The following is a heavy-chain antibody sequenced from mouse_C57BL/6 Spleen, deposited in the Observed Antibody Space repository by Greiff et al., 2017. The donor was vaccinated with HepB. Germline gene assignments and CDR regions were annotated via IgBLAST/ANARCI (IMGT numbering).Heavy chain of an antibody. CDR3: TRDPFFGAMDY. J-gene: IGHJ4*01. CDR1: GFTFSSYA. V-gene: IGHV5-9-1*02. Sequence: EVKLVESGEGLVKPGGSLKLSCAASGFTFSSYAMSWVRQTPEKRLEWVAYISSGSDYIYYADTVKGRFTISRDNARNTLYLQMSSLKSEDTAMYYCTRDPFFGAMDYWGQGTSVTVSS. CDR2: ISSGSDYI.